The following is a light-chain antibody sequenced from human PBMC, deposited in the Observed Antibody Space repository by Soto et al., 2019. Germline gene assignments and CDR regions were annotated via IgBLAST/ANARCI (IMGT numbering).Light chain of an antibody. CDR2: KAS. Sequence: DIQMTQSPSTLSASVGDRVTITCRASQSISSWLAWYQQKPGKAPKLLIYKASSLESGVPSRFSGSGSGTEFTFTISSLQPDDFATYYCQQYNTYSGTFGQGTKVDIK. J-gene: IGKJ1*01. CDR3: QQYNTYSGT. CDR1: QSISSW. V-gene: IGKV1-5*03.